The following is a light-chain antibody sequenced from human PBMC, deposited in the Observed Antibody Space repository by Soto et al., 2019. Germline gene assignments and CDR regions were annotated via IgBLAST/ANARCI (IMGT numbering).Light chain of an antibody. Sequence: QLVLTQSPSASASLGASVKLTCTLSSGHSNYAIAWHQQQSEKGPRYLMKLNSDGSHSKGDGIPDRFSGSSSGAERYLTISSLQSADEADYYWQTWGSGIVVFGGGTKVTVL. J-gene: IGLJ2*01. CDR2: LNSDGSH. V-gene: IGLV4-69*01. CDR1: SGHSNYA. CDR3: QTWGSGIVV.